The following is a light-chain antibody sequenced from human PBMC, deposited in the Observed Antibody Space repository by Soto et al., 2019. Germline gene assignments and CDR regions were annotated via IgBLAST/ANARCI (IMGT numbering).Light chain of an antibody. J-gene: IGKJ1*01. CDR3: QQYSIWRT. Sequence: EIVLTQSPATLSLSPGERVTLSCRASESVSTNLARYQQKAGQAPRLLIYGASTRATGIPARFSGSGSGTEFTLTISSLQSEDFAVYYCQQYSIWRTFGQGTKVDIK. V-gene: IGKV3-15*01. CDR2: GAS. CDR1: ESVSTN.